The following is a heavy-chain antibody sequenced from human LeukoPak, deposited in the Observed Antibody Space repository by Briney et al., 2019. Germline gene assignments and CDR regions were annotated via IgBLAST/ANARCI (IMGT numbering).Heavy chain of an antibody. Sequence: LGGSLRLSCAASGFTFRSYSINWVRQAPGKGLEWVSSISSDSKTIYYADSVKGRFTISRDNAKNSLYLQMKSLRDEDTAVYYCARYGSGTSYITNYFDYWGQGTLVTVSS. CDR1: GFTFRSYS. D-gene: IGHD3-10*01. CDR2: ISSDSKTI. CDR3: ARYGSGTSYITNYFDY. J-gene: IGHJ4*02. V-gene: IGHV3-48*02.